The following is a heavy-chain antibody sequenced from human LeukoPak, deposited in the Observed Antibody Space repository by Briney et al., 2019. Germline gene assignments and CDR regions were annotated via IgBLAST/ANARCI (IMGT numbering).Heavy chain of an antibody. J-gene: IGHJ4*01. CDR2: INGRGETT. D-gene: IGHD3-3*01. CDR3: AKDQGSGHGSYTWGTFDY. V-gene: IGHV3-23*01. CDR1: GFTFSSYA. Sequence: GGSLRLSCAASGFTFSSYAMSWVRQAPGKGLEWVSGINGRGETTVYAASVEGRFTISRDNSKNTLYLQLNSLRVEDTAVYFCAKDQGSGHGSYTWGTFDYWGLGSLVTVFS.